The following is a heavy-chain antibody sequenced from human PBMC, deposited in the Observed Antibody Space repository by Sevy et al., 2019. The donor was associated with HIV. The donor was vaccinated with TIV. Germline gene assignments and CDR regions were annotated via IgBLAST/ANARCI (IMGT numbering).Heavy chain of an antibody. CDR3: ARQLMVRGVIIVFDY. CDR1: GVSISSSSSYY. CDR2: IYYSGNT. J-gene: IGHJ4*02. Sequence: SETLSLTCTVSGVSISSSSSYYWGWIRQPPGKGLEWLGSIYYSGNTYYNPSLKSRLTMSVDTSKSHFSLKLSSVIAADTAVYFCARQLMVRGVIIVFDYWGQGMLVTVSS. V-gene: IGHV4-39*01. D-gene: IGHD3-10*01.